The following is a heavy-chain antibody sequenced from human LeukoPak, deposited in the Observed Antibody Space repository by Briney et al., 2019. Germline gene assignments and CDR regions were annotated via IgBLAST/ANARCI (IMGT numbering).Heavy chain of an antibody. D-gene: IGHD6-19*01. V-gene: IGHV4-39*01. CDR2: ISYDGGT. CDR3: ARRDYSGWYYFDY. Sequence: SETLSLTCTVSGGSISTSSSSWGWIRQPPGKGLELIGSISYDGGTYYNPSLKSRVTISVDTSNNQFSLKLSSVTAADTAVYYCARRDYSGWYYFDYWGQGTLVTVSS. CDR1: GGSISTSSSS. J-gene: IGHJ4*02.